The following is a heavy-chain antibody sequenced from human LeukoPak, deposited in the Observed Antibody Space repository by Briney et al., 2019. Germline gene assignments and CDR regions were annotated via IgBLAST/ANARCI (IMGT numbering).Heavy chain of an antibody. CDR1: GYTFTGYY. CDR2: INPNSGGT. D-gene: IGHD2-15*01. CDR3: ATAKSRVSELGVVDGR. J-gene: IGHJ4*02. V-gene: IGHV1-2*02. Sequence: ASVKVSCKASGYTFTGYYMHWVRQAPGQGLEWMGWINPNSGGTNYAQKFQGRVTMTRDTSISTASMGLRTLRSDDPALYYCATAKSRVSELGVVDGRGGQGTRVTVS.